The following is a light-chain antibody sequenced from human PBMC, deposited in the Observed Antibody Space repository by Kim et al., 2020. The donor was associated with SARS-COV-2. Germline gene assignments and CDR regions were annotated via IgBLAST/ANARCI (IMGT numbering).Light chain of an antibody. CDR3: QQYNNWPPWT. CDR1: QSVSSN. Sequence: SPGERSTPTCCASQSVSSNLAWYQQKPGQAPRHLIYGASIRATGSPARFSGSGSGTEFTLTISSLQSEDVAVYYCQQYNNWPPWTFGQGTKVDIK. V-gene: IGKV3D-15*01. CDR2: GAS. J-gene: IGKJ1*01.